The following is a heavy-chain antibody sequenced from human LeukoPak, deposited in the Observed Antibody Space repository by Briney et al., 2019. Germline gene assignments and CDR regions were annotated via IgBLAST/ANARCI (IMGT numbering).Heavy chain of an antibody. V-gene: IGHV1-69*05. CDR1: GSTFSSYA. J-gene: IGHJ3*02. D-gene: IGHD6-19*01. CDR2: IIPIFGTA. Sequence: SSVKVSCKASGSTFSSYAISWVRQAPGQGLEWMGRIIPIFGTANYAQKFQGRVTITTDESTSTAYMELSSLRSEDTAVYYCARDFGSGWTEDAFDIWGQGTMVTVSS. CDR3: ARDFGSGWTEDAFDI.